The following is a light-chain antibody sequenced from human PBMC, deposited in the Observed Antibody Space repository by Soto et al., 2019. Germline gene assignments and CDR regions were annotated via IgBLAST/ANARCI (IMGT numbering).Light chain of an antibody. CDR1: SSDIGAYKY. Sequence: QSALTQPASVSGSPGQSVTISCTGTSSDIGAYKYVSWYQHHPGKSPRLLFYEVSNRPSGVSNRFSASKSGNTASLTISGLQAEDEADYYCCSYRSSSTLVFGGGTKVTVL. CDR2: EVS. J-gene: IGLJ2*01. V-gene: IGLV2-14*01. CDR3: CSYRSSSTLV.